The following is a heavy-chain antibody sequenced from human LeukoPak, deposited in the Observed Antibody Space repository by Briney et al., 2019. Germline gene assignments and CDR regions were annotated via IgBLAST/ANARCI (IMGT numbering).Heavy chain of an antibody. CDR3: ARGMDSSGYYYEVWFDP. V-gene: IGHV1-2*02. J-gene: IGHJ5*02. CDR1: GYTFTSYG. CDR2: INPNSGGT. D-gene: IGHD3-22*01. Sequence: GASVKVSCKASGYTFTSYGISWVRQAPGQGLEWMGWINPNSGGTNYAQKFQGRVTVTRDTSISTAYMELSRLRSDDTAVYYCARGMDSSGYYYEVWFDPWGQGTLVTVSS.